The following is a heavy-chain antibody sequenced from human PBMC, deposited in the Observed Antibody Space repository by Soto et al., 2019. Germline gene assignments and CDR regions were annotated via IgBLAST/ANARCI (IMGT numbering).Heavy chain of an antibody. D-gene: IGHD6-6*01. V-gene: IGHV3-30*18. J-gene: IGHJ4*02. Sequence: QVQLVESGGGVVQPGRSLRLSCAASGFTFSSYGMHWVRQAPGKGLEWGAVISYDGSNKYYADSVKGRFTISRDNSKNTLYLQMNSLRAEDTAVYYCAKAARPYSSSSFGYWGQGTLVTVSS. CDR2: ISYDGSNK. CDR3: AKAARPYSSSSFGY. CDR1: GFTFSSYG.